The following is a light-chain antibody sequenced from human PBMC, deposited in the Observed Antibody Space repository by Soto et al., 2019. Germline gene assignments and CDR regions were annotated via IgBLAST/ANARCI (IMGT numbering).Light chain of an antibody. CDR1: QGISSY. J-gene: IGKJ3*01. Sequence: DIQLTQSPSFLSASVGDRVTITCRASQGISSYLGWYQQTPGKAPKLLIYAASTLESGVPSRFSGSGSGTDFTLTISSLQPEDFSAYYCQQLDSYPFTVGPGTKVDI. CDR3: QQLDSYPFT. V-gene: IGKV1-9*01. CDR2: AAS.